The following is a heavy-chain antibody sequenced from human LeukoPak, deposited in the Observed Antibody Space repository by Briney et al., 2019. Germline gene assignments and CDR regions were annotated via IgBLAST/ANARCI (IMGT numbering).Heavy chain of an antibody. CDR2: IYYSGST. CDR3: ARASSLGIAVAGTGFDS. V-gene: IGHV4-59*01. D-gene: IGHD6-19*01. CDR1: GGSISSYY. J-gene: IGHJ4*02. Sequence: ASETLSLTCTVSGGSISSYYWSWIRQPPGKGLEWIGYIYYSGSTNYNPSLKSRVTISVDMSKNQFSLRLSSATAADTAVYYCARASSLGIAVAGTGFDSWGQGTLVTVSS.